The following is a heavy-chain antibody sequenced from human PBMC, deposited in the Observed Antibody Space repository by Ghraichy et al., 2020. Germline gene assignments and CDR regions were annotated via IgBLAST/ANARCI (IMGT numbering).Heavy chain of an antibody. D-gene: IGHD2-15*01. CDR2: INQGGST. V-gene: IGHV4-34*01. CDR3: ATARYCAGGSCPRYFDS. J-gene: IGHJ4*02. CDR1: GESFSAYF. Sequence: SETLSLTCDVYGESFSAYFRSWIRQPPGKGLEWIGEINQGGSTNYNPSLKRRVTISVDTSKNQFSLRLSSVTAADTAVYYCATARYCAGGSCPRYFDSWGQGTLVTVSS.